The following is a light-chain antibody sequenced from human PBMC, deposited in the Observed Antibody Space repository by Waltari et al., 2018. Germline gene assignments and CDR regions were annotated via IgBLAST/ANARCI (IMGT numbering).Light chain of an antibody. CDR3: SSYAHNNHFV. J-gene: IGLJ1*01. V-gene: IGLV2-8*01. CDR1: NSDVGAYTY. Sequence: QSVLTPPPSATGSPGQSVTISCTGTNSDVGAYTYVPWYQQHPGKVPKLLIYEVTKRPSGVPDRFSGSKSGNTASLTVSGLQADDEADYYCSSYAHNNHFVFGTGTKVTVL. CDR2: EVT.